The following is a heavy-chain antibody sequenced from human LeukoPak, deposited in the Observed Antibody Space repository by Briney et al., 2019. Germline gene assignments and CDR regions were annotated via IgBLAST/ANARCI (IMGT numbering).Heavy chain of an antibody. CDR2: INPSGGST. CDR3: AREGVHDFWSGYYIHYYYGMDV. D-gene: IGHD3-3*01. Sequence: ASVKVSCKASGYTFTSYYMHWVRQAPGQGLEWMGLINPSGGSTSYAQKFQGRVTMTRDTSTSTVYMELSSLRSEDTAVYYCAREGVHDFWSGYYIHYYYGMDVWGQGTTVTVSS. CDR1: GYTFTSYY. V-gene: IGHV1-46*01. J-gene: IGHJ6*02.